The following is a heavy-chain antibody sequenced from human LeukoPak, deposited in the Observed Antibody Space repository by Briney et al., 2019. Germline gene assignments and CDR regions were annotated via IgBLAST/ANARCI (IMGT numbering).Heavy chain of an antibody. D-gene: IGHD4-23*01. CDR2: ISYSGFT. CDR3: AREVVTGRPDHYYYMDV. V-gene: IGHV4-39*07. J-gene: IGHJ6*03. Sequence: SETLSLTCTVSGDSISSSSYYWGWIRQPPGKGLEWIGSISYSGFTYYNLSLERRLIISVDSSKSQFSLKLTFVTAADTAVYYCAREVVTGRPDHYYYMDVWGKGTTVTVSS. CDR1: GDSISSSSYY.